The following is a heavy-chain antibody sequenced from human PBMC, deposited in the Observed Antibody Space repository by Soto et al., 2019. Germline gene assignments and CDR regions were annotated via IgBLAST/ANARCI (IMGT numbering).Heavy chain of an antibody. Sequence: QVQLVQSGAEVKKPGASVKVSCKASGYTFTGYYMHWVRQAPGQGLEWMGWINPNSGGTNYAQKFQGRVTMTRDTSISTAYMELSRLRCVGTAVYYCARAESYDSSGPGFHSWGEGILVKVSS. J-gene: IGHJ4*02. D-gene: IGHD3-22*01. CDR2: INPNSGGT. CDR1: GYTFTGYY. V-gene: IGHV1-2*02. CDR3: ARAESYDSSGPGFHS.